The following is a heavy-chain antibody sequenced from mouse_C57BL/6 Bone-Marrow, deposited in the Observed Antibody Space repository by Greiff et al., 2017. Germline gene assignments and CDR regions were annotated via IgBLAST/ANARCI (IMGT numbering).Heavy chain of an antibody. CDR1: GYAFSSYW. CDR2: IYPGDGDT. Sequence: QVQLQQPGAELVMPGASVKISCKASGYAFSSYWMNWVKQRPGKGLEWIGQIYPGDGDTNYNGKFKGKATLTADKSSSTAYMQLSSLTSEDSAVYFCARRNYGSSSYWYFDVWGTGTTVTVSS. CDR3: ARRNYGSSSYWYFDV. J-gene: IGHJ1*03. D-gene: IGHD1-1*01. V-gene: IGHV1-80*01.